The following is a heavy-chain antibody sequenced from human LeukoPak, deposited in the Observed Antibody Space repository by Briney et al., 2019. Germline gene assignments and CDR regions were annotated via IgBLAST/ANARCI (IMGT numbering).Heavy chain of an antibody. CDR2: IGYTGDT. V-gene: IGHV4-31*03. D-gene: IGHD1-1*01. Sequence: PSETLSLTCTVSGDSISSGAYYWSWVRQLPEKGLDWIGYIGYTGDTYYNPSLRSRVTISIDTSKTQFSLRLSSLTAADTAVYYCARVAAATTNPRFDFWGQGALVTVSS. J-gene: IGHJ4*02. CDR3: ARVAAATTNPRFDF. CDR1: GDSISSGAYY.